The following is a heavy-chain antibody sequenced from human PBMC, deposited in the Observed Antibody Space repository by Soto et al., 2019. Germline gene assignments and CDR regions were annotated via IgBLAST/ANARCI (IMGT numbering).Heavy chain of an antibody. J-gene: IGHJ3*02. CDR3: VSSRTAVFGDALDI. Sequence: QVQLQQSGPGLVKPSETLSLTCSVSGGSISSFFKNWIRQAPGKGLEWIDCIYDSGDANYNPSLKSRLTISLDTSKNQFSLKLSSVTAADTAVYYCVSSRTAVFGDALDIWALGTMVTVSS. CDR1: GGSISSFF. V-gene: IGHV4-59*03. D-gene: IGHD3-3*01. CDR2: IYDSGDA.